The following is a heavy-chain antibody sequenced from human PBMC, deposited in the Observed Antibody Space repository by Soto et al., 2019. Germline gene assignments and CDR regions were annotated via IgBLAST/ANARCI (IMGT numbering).Heavy chain of an antibody. Sequence: SETLSLTCTVSGGAIGIYYWSWIRQPPGMGLEWIGYIYYSGSTNYNPSLKSRVTMSVDTSKNQFSLKLSSVTAADTAVYYCARLPTYYDILTGYYTDAFDIWGQGTMVT. CDR3: ARLPTYYDILTGYYTDAFDI. CDR1: GGAIGIYY. CDR2: IYYSGST. V-gene: IGHV4-59*08. D-gene: IGHD3-9*01. J-gene: IGHJ3*02.